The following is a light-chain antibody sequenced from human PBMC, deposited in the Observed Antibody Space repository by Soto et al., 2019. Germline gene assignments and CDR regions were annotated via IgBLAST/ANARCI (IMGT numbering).Light chain of an antibody. CDR1: QSVSSY. Sequence: EIVMTQSPATLSVSPGERATLSCRASQSVSSYLAWYQQKPGQAPRLLIYDASNRATGIPARFSGSGSGTDFTLTISSLEPEDFALYYCQQYGSSPPTFGQGTKVDIK. J-gene: IGKJ1*01. CDR2: DAS. CDR3: QQYGSSPPT. V-gene: IGKV3-20*01.